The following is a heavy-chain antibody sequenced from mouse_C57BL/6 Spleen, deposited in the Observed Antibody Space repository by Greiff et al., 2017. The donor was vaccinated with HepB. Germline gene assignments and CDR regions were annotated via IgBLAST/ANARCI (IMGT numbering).Heavy chain of an antibody. CDR1: GYTFTSYW. Sequence: QVQLQQPGAELVKPGASVKMSCKASGYTFTSYWLTWVKQRPGQGLEWLGDIYPGSGSTNYNEKLKSKATLTVDTSSSTAYMQLSSLTSEDSAVYYCARKERGYYFDYWGQGTTLTVSS. J-gene: IGHJ2*01. V-gene: IGHV1-55*01. CDR2: IYPGSGST. CDR3: ARKERGYYFDY.